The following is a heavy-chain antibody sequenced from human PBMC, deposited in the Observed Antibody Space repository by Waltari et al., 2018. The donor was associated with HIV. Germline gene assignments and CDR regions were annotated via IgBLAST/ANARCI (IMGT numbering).Heavy chain of an antibody. CDR2: ISSSSTTI. CDR3: ARERFGSSYFGY. V-gene: IGHV3-48*04. J-gene: IGHJ4*02. Sequence: EVQLVESGGGLVQPGGSLRLSCAASGFTFRSYAMNWVGQAPGKGLEWVSYISSSSTTINYADSVKGRFTISRDNAKNLLYLQMSSLRAEDTAVYFCARERFGSSYFGYWGQGTLVTVSS. D-gene: IGHD6-6*01. CDR1: GFTFRSYA.